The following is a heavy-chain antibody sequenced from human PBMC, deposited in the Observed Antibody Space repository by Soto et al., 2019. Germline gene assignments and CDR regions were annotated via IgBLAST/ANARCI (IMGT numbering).Heavy chain of an antibody. V-gene: IGHV3-33*01. CDR1: GFTFSSYG. CDR3: ARDRYSSSSHWFDP. J-gene: IGHJ5*02. D-gene: IGHD6-13*01. CDR2: IWYDGSNK. Sequence: QVQLVESGGGVVQPGRSLRLSCAASGFTFSSYGMHWVRQAPGKGLEWVAVIWYDGSNKYYADSVKGRFTISRDNSKNTLYLQMNSLRAGDTAVYYCARDRYSSSSHWFDPWGQGTLVTVSS.